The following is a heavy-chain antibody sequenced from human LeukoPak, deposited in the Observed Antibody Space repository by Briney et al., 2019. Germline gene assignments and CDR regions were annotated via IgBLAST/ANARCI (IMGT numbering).Heavy chain of an antibody. CDR3: ARFFDSSRYYYPFDY. Sequence: GGSLRLSCAASGFTFSNYWLHWVRQAPGKGLVWVSRISPDGSGTNYADSVKGRFTISRDNAKNSLYLQMNSLRDEDTAVYYCARFFDSSRYYYPFDYWGQGTLVTVSS. CDR2: ISPDGSGT. CDR1: GFTFSNYW. V-gene: IGHV3-74*01. J-gene: IGHJ4*02. D-gene: IGHD3-22*01.